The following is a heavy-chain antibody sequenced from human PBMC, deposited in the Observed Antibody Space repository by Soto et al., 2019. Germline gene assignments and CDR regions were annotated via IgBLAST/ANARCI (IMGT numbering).Heavy chain of an antibody. J-gene: IGHJ6*02. CDR2: IFWDDDK. D-gene: IGHD3-16*01. V-gene: IGHV2-5*02. CDR1: GFSLDSSGLG. Sequence: QITLKESGPTLVNPTQTLTLTCTFSGFSLDSSGLGVGWIRQPPGKALEWLAVIFWDDDKRYSPSLENRLTVTKDTAKNQVVLTMNNVDPVDTATYYCTHIPFGGINHLPPRGMDVWGQGTTVTVSS. CDR3: THIPFGGINHLPPRGMDV.